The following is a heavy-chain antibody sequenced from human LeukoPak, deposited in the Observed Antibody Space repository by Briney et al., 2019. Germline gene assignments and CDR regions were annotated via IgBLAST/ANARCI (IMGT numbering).Heavy chain of an antibody. D-gene: IGHD7-27*01. CDR2: IYSGDSDT. Sequence: GESLKISCKGSGYSFTSYWIGWVRQMPGKGLEWMGIIYSGDSDTRYSPSFQGQVTISADKSISTAYLQWSSLKASDTAMYYCARHTGGGYYYYYMDVWGKGTTVTISS. CDR3: ARHTGGGYYYYYMDV. CDR1: GYSFTSYW. V-gene: IGHV5-51*01. J-gene: IGHJ6*03.